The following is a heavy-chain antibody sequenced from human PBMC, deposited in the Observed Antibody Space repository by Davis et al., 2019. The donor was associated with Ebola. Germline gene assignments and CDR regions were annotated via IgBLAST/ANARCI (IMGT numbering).Heavy chain of an antibody. CDR2: INAGNGNT. CDR1: GYTFTSYA. J-gene: IGHJ6*02. D-gene: IGHD3-3*01. CDR3: ARDIRFLPRMCGMDV. V-gene: IGHV1-3*01. Sequence: ASVKVSCKASGYTFTSYAMHWVRQAPGQRLEWMGWINAGNGNTKYSQKFQGRVTITRDTSASTAYMELSSLRSEDTAVYYCARDIRFLPRMCGMDVWGQGTTVTVSS.